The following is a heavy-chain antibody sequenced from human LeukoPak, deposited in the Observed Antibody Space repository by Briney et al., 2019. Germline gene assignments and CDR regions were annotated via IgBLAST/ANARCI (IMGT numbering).Heavy chain of an antibody. CDR2: ISGSGSTT. V-gene: IGHV3-23*01. CDR1: GFTFSSYA. J-gene: IGHJ6*02. D-gene: IGHD6-13*01. Sequence: GGSLRLSCAASGFTFSSYAMSWVRQAPGKGLEWVSAISGSGSTTDYADSVRGRFTISRDNSKNTLYLHMNTLRAEDTAVYYCAKPPPSSISWYYFYGMDVWGQGTTVTVSS. CDR3: AKPPPSSISWYYFYGMDV.